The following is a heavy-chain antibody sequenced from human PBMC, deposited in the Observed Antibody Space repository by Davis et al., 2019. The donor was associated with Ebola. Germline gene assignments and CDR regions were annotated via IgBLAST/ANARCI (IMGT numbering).Heavy chain of an antibody. Sequence: PGGSLRLSCAASGFTFSGYAMYWVRQTPVKGLEWVAVISHAGSSKYYADSVKGRFTISRDNSMNTLYLEMNSLRADDTAVYYCARDTSGESRILTDYWANNWFDPWGQGTLVTVSS. J-gene: IGHJ5*02. V-gene: IGHV3-30*04. CDR2: ISHAGSSK. CDR3: ARDTSGESRILTDYWANNWFDP. CDR1: GFTFSGYA. D-gene: IGHD3-9*01.